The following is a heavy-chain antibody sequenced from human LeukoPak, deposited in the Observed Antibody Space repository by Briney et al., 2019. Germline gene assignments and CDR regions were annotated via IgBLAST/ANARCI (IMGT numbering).Heavy chain of an antibody. CDR3: AKARLLWYDSLHY. J-gene: IGHJ4*02. CDR1: GFTFSSYG. V-gene: IGHV3-33*06. Sequence: PGGSLRLSCAASGFTFSSYGMHWARQAPGKGLEWVAVIWYDGSNKYYADSVKGRFTISRDNSKNTLYLQMNSLRAEDTAVYYCAKARLLWYDSLHYWGRGPLVTVSS. CDR2: IWYDGSNK. D-gene: IGHD2-21*01.